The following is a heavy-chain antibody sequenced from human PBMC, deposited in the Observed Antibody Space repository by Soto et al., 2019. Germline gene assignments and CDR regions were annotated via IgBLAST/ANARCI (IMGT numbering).Heavy chain of an antibody. CDR3: ATRPSGAWYYDFWSGYYPFDY. CDR1: GYTLTELS. Sequence: ASVKVSCKVSGYTLTELSMHWVRQAPGKGLEWMGGFDPEDGETIYAQKFQGRVTMTEDTSTDTAYMELSSLRSEDTAVYYCATRPSGAWYYDFWSGYYPFDYWGQGTLVTAPQ. CDR2: FDPEDGET. J-gene: IGHJ4*02. V-gene: IGHV1-24*01. D-gene: IGHD3-3*01.